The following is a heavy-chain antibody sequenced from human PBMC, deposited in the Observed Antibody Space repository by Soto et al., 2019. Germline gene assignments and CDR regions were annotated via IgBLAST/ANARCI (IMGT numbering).Heavy chain of an antibody. CDR1: GFTFNDYA. CDR2: ISYDESNK. V-gene: IGHV3-30*18. D-gene: IGHD3-3*01. Sequence: QVQLVESGGGVVQPGRSLKLSCLASGFTFNDYAMHWVRQAPGKGLEWVALISYDESNKDYADSVKGRFTISRDNSKNAPYLQTNSLRSEDTAVYYCAKLRLATYDFWGGCDSWGQGTLVTVSS. J-gene: IGHJ4*02. CDR3: AKLRLATYDFWGGCDS.